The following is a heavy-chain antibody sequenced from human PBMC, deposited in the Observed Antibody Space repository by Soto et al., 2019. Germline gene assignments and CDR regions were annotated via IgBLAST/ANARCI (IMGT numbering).Heavy chain of an antibody. Sequence: ASVKVSCKVSGYTLTELSMHWVRQAPGKGLEWMGGFDPEDGKTIYAQKFQGRVTITADESTSTAYMDLSSLRSEDTAVYYCARGWGEVGVTTPQAYWGQGTPVTVSS. D-gene: IGHD1-26*01. CDR2: FDPEDGKT. J-gene: IGHJ4*02. CDR3: ARGWGEVGVTTPQAY. V-gene: IGHV1-24*01. CDR1: GYTLTELS.